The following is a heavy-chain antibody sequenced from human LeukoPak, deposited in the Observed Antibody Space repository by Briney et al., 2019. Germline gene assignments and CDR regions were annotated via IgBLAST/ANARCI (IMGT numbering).Heavy chain of an antibody. CDR2: IKQDGSEK. J-gene: IGHJ3*02. Sequence: GGSLRLSCAASGFTFSSYWMSWVRQAPGKGLEWVANIKQDGSEKYYVDSVKGRFTISRDNAKNSLYLQMNSLRAEDTALYYCAKEYDTMGNDAFDIWGQGTMVTVSS. D-gene: IGHD3-22*01. CDR3: AKEYDTMGNDAFDI. V-gene: IGHV3-7*03. CDR1: GFTFSSYW.